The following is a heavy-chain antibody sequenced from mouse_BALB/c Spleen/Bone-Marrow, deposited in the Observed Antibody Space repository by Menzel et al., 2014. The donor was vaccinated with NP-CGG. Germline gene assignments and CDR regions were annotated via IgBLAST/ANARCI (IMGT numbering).Heavy chain of an antibody. CDR3: ARSYDGCFPFAY. D-gene: IGHD2-3*01. Sequence: QVQLQQSGAELVRPGTSVKVSCTASGFAFTNYLIAWVKQRPGQGLEWIGAINPGSGGTNYNEKFKGQVTLTADKSSSTAYMQLNSLTADGSAVYFCARSYDGCFPFAYWGQGTLVTVSA. V-gene: IGHV1-54*01. J-gene: IGHJ3*01. CDR2: INPGSGGT. CDR1: GFAFTNYL.